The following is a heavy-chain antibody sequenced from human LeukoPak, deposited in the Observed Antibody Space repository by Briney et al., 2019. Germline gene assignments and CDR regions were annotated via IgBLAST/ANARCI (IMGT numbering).Heavy chain of an antibody. J-gene: IGHJ3*02. CDR2: TSGSSSYI. D-gene: IGHD3-16*02. V-gene: IGHV3-21*01. CDR1: GFTFSSYS. Sequence: GGSLRLSCAASGFTFSSYSMNWVRQAPGKGLEWVSSTSGSSSYIYYADSVKGRFTISRHNAKNSLYLQMNSLRAEDTAVYYCARVSAGVIGMKDVFDIWGQGTMVTVSS. CDR3: ARVSAGVIGMKDVFDI.